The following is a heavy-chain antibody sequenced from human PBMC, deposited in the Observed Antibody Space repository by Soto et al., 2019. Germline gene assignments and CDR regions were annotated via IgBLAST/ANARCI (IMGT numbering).Heavy chain of an antibody. J-gene: IGHJ6*02. CDR2: IIPIFGTA. CDR1: GGTFSSYA. V-gene: IGHV1-69*13. CDR3: AWTPGRPSLAGMDV. Sequence: GASVKVSCKASGGTFSSYAISWVRQAPGQGLEWMGGIIPIFGTANYAQKFQGRVTITADESTSTAYMELSSLRSEDTAVYYCAWTPGRPSLAGMDVWGQGTTVTVSS.